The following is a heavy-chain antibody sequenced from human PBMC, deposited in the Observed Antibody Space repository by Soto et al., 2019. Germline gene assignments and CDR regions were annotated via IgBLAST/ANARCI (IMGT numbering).Heavy chain of an antibody. J-gene: IGHJ3*02. CDR2: ISTNGGST. CDR3: ARSIPAAGTNAFDI. CDR1: GFTFSIYA. V-gene: IGHV3-64*04. Sequence: PGGSLRLSCSASGFTFSIYAMHWVRQAPGKGLEYVSSISTNGGSTDYADSVKGRFAISRDNAKSSLYLQMNSLRAEDTALYYCARSIPAAGTNAFDIWGQGTMVTVSS. D-gene: IGHD6-13*01.